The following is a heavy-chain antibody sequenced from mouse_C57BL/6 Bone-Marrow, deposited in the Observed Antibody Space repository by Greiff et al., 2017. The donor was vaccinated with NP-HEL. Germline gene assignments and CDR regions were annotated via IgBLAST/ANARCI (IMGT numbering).Heavy chain of an antibody. V-gene: IGHV5-17*01. CDR2: ISSGSSTI. D-gene: IGHD1-1*01. J-gene: IGHJ2*01. Sequence: EVQLQQSGGGLVKPGGSLKLSCAASGFTFSDYGMHWVRQAPEKGLEWVAYISSGSSTIYYADTVKGRFTISRDNAKNTLFLQMTSLRSEDTAMYYCARGVLRSPSYFDYWGQGTTLTVSS. CDR1: GFTFSDYG. CDR3: ARGVLRSPSYFDY.